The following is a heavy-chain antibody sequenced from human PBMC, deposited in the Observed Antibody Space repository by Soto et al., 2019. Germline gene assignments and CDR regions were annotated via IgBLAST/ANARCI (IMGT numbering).Heavy chain of an antibody. CDR3: AKEVAVIGTPQYDY. CDR2: ISSGGGSV. CDR1: GFTFNNYA. V-gene: IGHV3-23*01. Sequence: GGSLRLSCAASGFTFNNYAMSWVRQAPGKGLEWVSGISSGGGSVFYADSVRGRFTISRDNSKNTVYLQMNTLRAEDTAVYYCAKEVAVIGTPQYDYWGQGTLVTVSS. J-gene: IGHJ4*02. D-gene: IGHD4-4*01.